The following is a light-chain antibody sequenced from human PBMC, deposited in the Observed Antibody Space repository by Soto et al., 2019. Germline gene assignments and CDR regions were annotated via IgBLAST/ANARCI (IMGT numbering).Light chain of an antibody. J-gene: IGKJ4*02. CDR3: HQYGTLPLS. Sequence: EILLTQSPGTLSLSPGDRATLSCRASQSLGSTFLAWYQQKSGQSPRLLIYGASDRAPDIPDRFSGSGSGADFTLTISRLEPEDFAVYFWHQYGTLPLSFGGGTKVEIK. CDR2: GAS. CDR1: QSLGSTF. V-gene: IGKV3-20*01.